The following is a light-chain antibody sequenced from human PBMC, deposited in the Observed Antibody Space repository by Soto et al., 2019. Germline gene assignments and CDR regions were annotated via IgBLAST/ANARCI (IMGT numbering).Light chain of an antibody. V-gene: IGKV1-5*03. CDR3: QQYGSSPPIN. J-gene: IGKJ5*01. CDR1: QSISSW. CDR2: KAS. Sequence: QLTQSPSSLSASVGDIVTITCRASQSISSWLAWYQQKPGKAPKLLIYKASTLKSGVPSRFSGSGSGTDFTLTISRLEPEDFAVYYCQQYGSSPPINFGQGTRLEIK.